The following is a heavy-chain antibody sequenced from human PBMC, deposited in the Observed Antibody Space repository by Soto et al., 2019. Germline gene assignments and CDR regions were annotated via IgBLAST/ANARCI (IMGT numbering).Heavy chain of an antibody. Sequence: QAHLEQSGAEVKKPGSSVKVSCRASGGTFSSYTITWVRQAPGQGLEWMGGISPIFNTTKYAQKFQDRVTMTADESXTPXYMELSSLRSEDTAVYYCAGEGVTRNLRMPWMGYPYYGLDVWGQGTTVTVSS. D-gene: IGHD6-13*01. V-gene: IGHV1-69*12. J-gene: IGHJ6*02. CDR3: AGEGVTRNLRMPWMGYPYYGLDV. CDR1: GGTFSSYT. CDR2: ISPIFNTT.